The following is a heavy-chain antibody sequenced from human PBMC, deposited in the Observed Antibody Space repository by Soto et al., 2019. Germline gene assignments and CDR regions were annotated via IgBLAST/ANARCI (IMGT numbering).Heavy chain of an antibody. V-gene: IGHV1-46*01. CDR3: ARATRLVAAAGHDALDI. Sequence: ASGKVSCKASGYTFTTYYMYWLRQAPGQGLEWMGIINPSSGSTGYAQKFQGRVTMTRDTSTSTVYMELSSLRSEDTAMHYCARATRLVAAAGHDALDIWGQGTKVTVSS. J-gene: IGHJ3*02. CDR2: INPSSGST. CDR1: GYTFTTYY. D-gene: IGHD1-26*01.